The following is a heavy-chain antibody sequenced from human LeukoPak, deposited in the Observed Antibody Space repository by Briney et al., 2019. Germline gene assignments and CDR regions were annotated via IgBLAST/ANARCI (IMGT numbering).Heavy chain of an antibody. CDR2: IKHDGREE. CDR3: SREFHP. CDR1: GFPFATYW. V-gene: IGHV3-7*01. J-gene: IGHJ5*02. Sequence: GGSLRLSCEGPGFPFATYWMAWVRQAPGKGLEWVASIKHDGREEHYVDSIKGRFTISRDNGKNSVYLQMKNLRVEDTAMYYCSREFHPWGQGTLVIVSS.